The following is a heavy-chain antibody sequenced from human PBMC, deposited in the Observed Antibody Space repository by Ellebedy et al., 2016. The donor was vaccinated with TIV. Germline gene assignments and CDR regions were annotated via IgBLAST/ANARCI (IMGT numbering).Heavy chain of an antibody. CDR1: RHSFTSYG. CDR2: INTGNDNT. Sequence: ASVKVSXKASRHSFTSYGIHWVRQAPGQSLEWMGWINTGNDNTKYSQKLQGRVTITRDYMELSGLMSEDTAVYYCATREWQDPMDVWGQGTTVIVSS. D-gene: IGHD3-3*01. V-gene: IGHV1-3*04. J-gene: IGHJ6*02. CDR3: ATREWQDPMDV.